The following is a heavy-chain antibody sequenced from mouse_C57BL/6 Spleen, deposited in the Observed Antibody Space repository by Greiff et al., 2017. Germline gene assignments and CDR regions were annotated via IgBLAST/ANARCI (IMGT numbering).Heavy chain of an antibody. CDR1: GYAFTNSL. Sequence: QVQLQQSGAELVRPGTSVKVSCKASGYAFTNSLIEWVKQRPGQGLAWIGVINPGSGGTTYNEKFKGKATLTADKSSSTAYMPLSSLTSEDSAVYFSARATLEEGIDYWGQGTTLTVSS. V-gene: IGHV1-54*01. CDR3: ARATLEEGIDY. CDR2: INPGSGGT. J-gene: IGHJ2*01. D-gene: IGHD1-1*01.